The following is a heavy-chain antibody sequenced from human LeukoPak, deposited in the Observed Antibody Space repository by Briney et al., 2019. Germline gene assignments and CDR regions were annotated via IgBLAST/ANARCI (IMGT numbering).Heavy chain of an antibody. D-gene: IGHD5-24*01. Sequence: GGSLRLSCEGSGFTFSNYWMGWVRQAPGKGLQWVANIKTDGSEKYYVDSVKGRFTISRDNSKNTLYLQMNNLRAEDTAVYYCARVGVDGYNYAWFDPWGQGILVTVSS. V-gene: IGHV3-7*01. J-gene: IGHJ5*02. CDR2: IKTDGSEK. CDR3: ARVGVDGYNYAWFDP. CDR1: GFTFSNYW.